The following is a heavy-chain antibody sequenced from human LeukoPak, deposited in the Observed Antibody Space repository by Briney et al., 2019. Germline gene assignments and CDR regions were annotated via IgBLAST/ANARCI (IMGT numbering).Heavy chain of an antibody. CDR2: IKEDGSEK. CDR3: ARADDDGSGYRALDV. J-gene: IGHJ6*04. CDR1: GFRFRNYW. V-gene: IGHV3-7*01. D-gene: IGHD3-22*01. Sequence: GGSLRLSCAASGFRFRNYWMSWIRQAPGKGPEWVANIKEDGSEKKYVDSVKGRFTISRDNDDSSLYLQMNSLRADDTAVYYCARADDDGSGYRALDVWGKGTTVAVSS.